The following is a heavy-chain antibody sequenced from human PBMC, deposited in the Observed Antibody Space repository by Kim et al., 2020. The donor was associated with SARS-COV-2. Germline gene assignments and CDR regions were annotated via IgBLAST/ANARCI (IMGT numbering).Heavy chain of an antibody. J-gene: IGHJ4*02. CDR2: IYHSGST. Sequence: SETLSLTCTVSGYSISSGYYWGWIRQPPGKGLEWIGSIYHSGSTYYNPSLKSRVTISVDTSKNQFSLKLSSVTAADTAVYYCARGMTGYWPDYFDYWGQG. D-gene: IGHD3-9*01. CDR1: GYSISSGYY. CDR3: ARGMTGYWPDYFDY. V-gene: IGHV4-38-2*02.